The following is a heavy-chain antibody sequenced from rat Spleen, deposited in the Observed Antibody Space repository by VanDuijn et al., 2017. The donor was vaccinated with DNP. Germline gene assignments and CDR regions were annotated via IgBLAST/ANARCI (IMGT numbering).Heavy chain of an antibody. D-gene: IGHD1-3*01. Sequence: EVQLVESGGGLVQPGRSLKLSCAASGFSFRNYYMAGVRQTPKKGLEWVAIISHSDGITYYPDSVKGRFTISRDNAKSSLYLQMNSLKSDDTATYHCVSPIFNYGRYPYYWGQGVMVTVSS. CDR3: VSPIFNYGRYPYY. J-gene: IGHJ2*01. CDR1: GFSFRNYY. CDR2: ISHSDGIT. V-gene: IGHV5-25*01.